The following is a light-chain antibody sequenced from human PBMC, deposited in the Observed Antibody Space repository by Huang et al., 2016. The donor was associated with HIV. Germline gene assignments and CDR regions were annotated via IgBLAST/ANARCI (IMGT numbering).Light chain of an antibody. V-gene: IGKV3-15*01. CDR1: QSVSNN. CDR3: QQYNNWPRT. Sequence: EIVMTQSPATLSVSPGERATLSCRASQSVSNNLALYQQQPGQAPRLLIYAGSTRATGIPARFSGSGSGTEFTLTISSLQSEDFAVYYCQQYNNWPRTFGQGTKVEIK. CDR2: AGS. J-gene: IGKJ1*01.